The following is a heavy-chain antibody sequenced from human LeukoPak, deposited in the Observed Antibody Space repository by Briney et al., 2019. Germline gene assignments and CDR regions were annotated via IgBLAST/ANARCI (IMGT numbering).Heavy chain of an antibody. V-gene: IGHV4-59*01. CDR1: GDSITSYY. Sequence: SETLSLTCTVSGDSITSYYWNWVRQPPGKGLEWIGYIHYTGKNYYNPSLKSRITMSVDTSKSQFSLKLSSVTAADTAVYYCARVLRAASWRSYDYWGQGSLVTVSS. CDR3: ARVLRAASWRSYDY. D-gene: IGHD5-18*01. CDR2: IHYTGKN. J-gene: IGHJ4*02.